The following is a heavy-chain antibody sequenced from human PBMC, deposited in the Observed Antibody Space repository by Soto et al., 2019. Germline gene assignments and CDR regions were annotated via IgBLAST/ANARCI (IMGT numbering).Heavy chain of an antibody. Sequence: PGGSLRLSCAASGFTFSSYAMSWVRQAPGKGLEWVSAISGSGGSTYYADSVKGRFTISRDNSKNTLYLQMNSLRAEDTAVYYCAKDHPYYDILTVYYYYGMDVWGQGTTVTVS. V-gene: IGHV3-23*01. CDR1: GFTFSSYA. CDR2: ISGSGGST. J-gene: IGHJ6*02. D-gene: IGHD3-9*01. CDR3: AKDHPYYDILTVYYYYGMDV.